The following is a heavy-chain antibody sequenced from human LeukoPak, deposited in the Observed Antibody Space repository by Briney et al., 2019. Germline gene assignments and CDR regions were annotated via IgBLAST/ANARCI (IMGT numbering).Heavy chain of an antibody. Sequence: GGSLRLSCAASGFSFNSDWMDWVRQAPGKGLEWVANIKHDESEKNYLDSVKGRFTISRDNSKDTLFLQMHSLRPGDTAVYYCVREDTPATANYWGQGTLVTISS. CDR3: VREDTPATANY. J-gene: IGHJ4*02. CDR2: IKHDESEK. V-gene: IGHV3-7*03. CDR1: GFSFNSDW. D-gene: IGHD2-21*02.